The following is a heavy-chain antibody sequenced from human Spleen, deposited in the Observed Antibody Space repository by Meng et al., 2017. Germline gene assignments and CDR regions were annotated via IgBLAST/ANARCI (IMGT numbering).Heavy chain of an antibody. Sequence: QVQLVESGGGVVQPGRSLRLSCAASGFIFSFYGMHWVRQPPGKGLEWVAAVSHDGNFKYYAESVKGRFTISRDNSRNTLFLQMYSLRGDDTAIYYCARQTTGSYYDSWGQGTLVTVSS. CDR1: GFIFSFYG. J-gene: IGHJ5*01. V-gene: IGHV3-30*03. CDR2: VSHDGNFK. D-gene: IGHD1-26*01. CDR3: ARQTTGSYYDS.